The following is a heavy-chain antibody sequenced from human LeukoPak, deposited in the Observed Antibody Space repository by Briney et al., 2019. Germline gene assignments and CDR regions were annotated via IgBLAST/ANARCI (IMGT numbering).Heavy chain of an antibody. CDR2: INHSGST. CDR3: ARAPYYDYVWGSYLLDAFDI. Sequence: SETLSLTCAVYGGSFSGYYWSWMRQPSGKGLEWIGEINHSGSTNYNPSLKSRVTISVDTSKNQFSLKLSSVTAADTAVYYCARAPYYDYVWGSYLLDAFDIWGQGTMVTVSS. J-gene: IGHJ3*02. V-gene: IGHV4-34*01. D-gene: IGHD3-16*02. CDR1: GGSFSGYY.